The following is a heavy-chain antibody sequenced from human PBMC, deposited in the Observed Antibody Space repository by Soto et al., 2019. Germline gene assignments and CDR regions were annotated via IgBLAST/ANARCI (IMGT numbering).Heavy chain of an antibody. CDR3: TTTRPGTNVFDN. CDR1: GISFSNAW. Sequence: LRLSCAASGISFSNAWMNWVRQAPGKGLEYIGRIRSKTDGGTTEYAAPVEGRFTVSRDDSKNTLYLQMSGLKTEDTAVYYCTTTRPGTNVFDNWGQGTLVTVS. J-gene: IGHJ3*02. CDR2: IRSKTDGGTT. D-gene: IGHD1-1*01. V-gene: IGHV3-15*01.